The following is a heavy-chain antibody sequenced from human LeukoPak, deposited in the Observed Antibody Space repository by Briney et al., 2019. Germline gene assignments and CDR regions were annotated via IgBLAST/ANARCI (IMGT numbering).Heavy chain of an antibody. Sequence: GSLRLSCAASGFTFSSYAMSWVRQAPGKGLEWIGSIYYSGSTYYNPSLKSRVAISADRSKNQFSLKLSSVTAADTAVYYCARDGDSSGWTRSDYWGQGTLVTVSS. V-gene: IGHV4-39*07. J-gene: IGHJ4*02. CDR2: IYYSGST. D-gene: IGHD6-19*01. CDR3: ARDGDSSGWTRSDY. CDR1: GFTFSSYA.